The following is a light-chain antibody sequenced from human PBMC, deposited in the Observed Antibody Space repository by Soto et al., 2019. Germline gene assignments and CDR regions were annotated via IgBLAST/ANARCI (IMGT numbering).Light chain of an antibody. Sequence: VLTQSPATLSLSPGERATLSCRASLNVNSYLAWYQQRPGNAPRLLIYDASNRAAGIPARFSGSGSGSDFTLTISSLEPEDFAVYYCQQRQYWPPITFGQGTRLEIK. CDR3: QQRQYWPPIT. CDR2: DAS. J-gene: IGKJ5*01. CDR1: LNVNSY. V-gene: IGKV3-11*01.